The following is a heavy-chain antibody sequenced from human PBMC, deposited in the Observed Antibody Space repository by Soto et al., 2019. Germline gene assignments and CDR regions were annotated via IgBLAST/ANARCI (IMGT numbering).Heavy chain of an antibody. D-gene: IGHD2-21*02. CDR3: ARGGGIVVVTAPYDH. CDR2: INAYNGNT. CDR1: GYRFTSYG. Sequence: ASVKVSCKASGYRFTSYGIGWVRQAPGQGLEWMGWINAYNGNTNYAQNLQGRVTLTTDTSTSTAYMELRSLRSNDTAVYYCARGGGIVVVTAPYDHWGQGTLVTVSS. J-gene: IGHJ4*02. V-gene: IGHV1-18*01.